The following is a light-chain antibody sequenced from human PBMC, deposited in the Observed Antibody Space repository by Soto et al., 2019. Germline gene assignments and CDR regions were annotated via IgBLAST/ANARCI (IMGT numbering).Light chain of an antibody. V-gene: IGKV3-11*01. CDR1: QSVSSS. CDR2: DAS. CDR3: QQRSNGPLS. J-gene: IGKJ4*01. Sequence: EIVLTQSPVTLSLSPEERATLSCRASQSVSSSLAWYQQKPGQPPRLLIYDASNRATGIPARFSGSGSETDFNLTVSSLEPEDFAVYYCQQRSNGPLSFGGGTKVEIK.